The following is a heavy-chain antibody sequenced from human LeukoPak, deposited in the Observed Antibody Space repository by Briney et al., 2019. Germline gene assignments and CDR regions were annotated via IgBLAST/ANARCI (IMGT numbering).Heavy chain of an antibody. CDR3: AIYTVTNPFFDY. D-gene: IGHD4-17*01. CDR1: GGSFSGYY. CDR2: INHSGST. V-gene: IGHV4-34*01. J-gene: IGHJ4*02. Sequence: PSETLSLTCAVYGGSFSGYYWSWIRQPPGKGLEWIGEINHSGSTNYNPSLKSRVTISVDTSKNQFSLKLSSVTAADTAVYYCAIYTVTNPFFDYWGQGTLVTVSS.